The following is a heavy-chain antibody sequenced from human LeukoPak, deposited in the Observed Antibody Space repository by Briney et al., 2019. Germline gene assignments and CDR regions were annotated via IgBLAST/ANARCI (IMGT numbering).Heavy chain of an antibody. D-gene: IGHD5-12*01. V-gene: IGHV4-34*01. CDR1: GGSFSGYY. CDR2: LNHSGST. Sequence: SDTLSLTCAVYGGSFSGYYWSWIRQPPGKGLEWMGELNHSGSTNYNPSLKSRVNISVDTSKNQFPLKLSSVTAADTAVYCCARIYGRRAFDIWGQGTMVTVSS. J-gene: IGHJ3*02. CDR3: ARIYGRRAFDI.